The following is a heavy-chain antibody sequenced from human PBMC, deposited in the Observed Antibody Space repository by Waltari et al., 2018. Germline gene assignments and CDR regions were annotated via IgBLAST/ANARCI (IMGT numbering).Heavy chain of an antibody. CDR3: AKVVIAARRGLWLGYYYGMDV. CDR1: GFTFSSYA. J-gene: IGHJ6*02. D-gene: IGHD6-6*01. CDR2: ISGSGGST. V-gene: IGHV3-23*01. Sequence: EVQLLESGGGLVQPGGSLRLSCAASGFTFSSYAMSWVRQAPGKGLEWVAAISGSGGSTYYADSVKGRFTISRDNSKNTLYLQMNSLRAEDTAVYYCAKVVIAARRGLWLGYYYGMDVWGQGTTVTVSS.